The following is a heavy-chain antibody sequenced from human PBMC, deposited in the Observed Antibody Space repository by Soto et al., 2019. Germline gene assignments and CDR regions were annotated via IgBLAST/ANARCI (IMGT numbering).Heavy chain of an antibody. J-gene: IGHJ6*02. V-gene: IGHV3-74*01. CDR3: ARESLRYYDFWSGYYTSYYYYGMDV. CDR2: INSDGSST. CDR1: GFTFSSYS. Sequence: PGGSLRLSCAASGFTFSSYSMNWVRQAPGKGLVWVSRINSDGSSTSYADSVKGRFTISRDNAKNTLYLQMNSLRAEDTAVYYCARESLRYYDFWSGYYTSYYYYGMDVWGQGTTVTVSS. D-gene: IGHD3-3*01.